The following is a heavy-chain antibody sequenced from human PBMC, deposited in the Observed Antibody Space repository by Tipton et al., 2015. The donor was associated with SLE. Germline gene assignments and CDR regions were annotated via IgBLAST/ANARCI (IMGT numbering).Heavy chain of an antibody. CDR2: IYYSGST. Sequence: TLSLTCTVSGGSISSYYWSWIRQPPGKGLEWIGYIYYSGSTNYNPSLKSRVTISVDTSKNQFSMNLSSVTAADTAVYYCATSLMTTVSYYYYGMDVWGQGTTVTVSS. V-gene: IGHV4-59*12. CDR1: GGSISSYY. D-gene: IGHD4-17*01. J-gene: IGHJ6*02. CDR3: ATSLMTTVSYYYYGMDV.